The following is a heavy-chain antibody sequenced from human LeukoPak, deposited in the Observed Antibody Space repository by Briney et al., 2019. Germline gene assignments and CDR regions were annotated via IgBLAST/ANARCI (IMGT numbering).Heavy chain of an antibody. CDR1: GFPVSSNY. CDR2: IYSGGST. V-gene: IGHV3-53*01. J-gene: IGHJ6*02. Sequence: PGGSLRLSCAASGFPVSSNYMSWVRQAPGKGLEWGSVIYSGGSTYYADSVEGRFTISRDNSKNTLYLQMNSLRAEDTAVYYCARVAARPRYYYYYGMDVWGQGTTVTVSS. CDR3: ARVAARPRYYYYYGMDV. D-gene: IGHD6-6*01.